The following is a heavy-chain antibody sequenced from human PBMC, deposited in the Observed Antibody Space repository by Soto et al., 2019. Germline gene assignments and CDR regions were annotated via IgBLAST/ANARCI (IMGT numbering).Heavy chain of an antibody. CDR3: ANNYGGNYWFDP. V-gene: IGHV1-69*13. CDR1: GCTFSSYA. Sequence: SGKVSCKASGCTFSSYAISWVRQAPGQGLEWMGGIIPIFGTANYAQKFQGRVTITADESTSTAYMELSSLRSEDTAVYYCANNYGGNYWFDPWGQGTLVTVSS. D-gene: IGHD4-17*01. J-gene: IGHJ5*02. CDR2: IIPIFGTA.